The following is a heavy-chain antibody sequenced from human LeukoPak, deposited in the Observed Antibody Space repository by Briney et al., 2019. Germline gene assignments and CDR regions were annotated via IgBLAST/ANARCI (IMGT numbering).Heavy chain of an antibody. V-gene: IGHV3-30*02. CDR1: GLTFNNFG. D-gene: IGHD4-23*01. CDR3: AKDLHGGYSSDY. Sequence: GRSLRLSCAASGLTFNNFGMHWVRQAPGKGLEWVSFIGYEGVHKYYADSVKGRFTISKDNSKATLYLQMNSLRPEDTAVYYCAKDLHGGYSSDYWGQGTLVTVFS. CDR2: IGYEGVHK. J-gene: IGHJ4*02.